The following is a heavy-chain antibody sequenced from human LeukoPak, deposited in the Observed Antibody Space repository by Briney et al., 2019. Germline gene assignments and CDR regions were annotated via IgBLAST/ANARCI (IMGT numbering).Heavy chain of an antibody. V-gene: IGHV4-34*01. CDR2: INHSGST. CDR1: GGSFSGYY. D-gene: IGHD2-2*01. CDR3: ARGPPAKPGTGYYYGMDV. Sequence: PTETLSLTCAVYGGSFSGYYWSWIRQPPGKGLEWIGEINHSGSTNYNPSLKSRVTISVDMPKNQFSLKLSSVTATDTAVYYCARGPPAKPGTGYYYGMDVWGQGTTVTVSS. J-gene: IGHJ6*02.